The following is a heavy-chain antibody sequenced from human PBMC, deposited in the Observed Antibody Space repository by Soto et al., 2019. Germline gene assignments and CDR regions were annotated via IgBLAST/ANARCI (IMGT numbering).Heavy chain of an antibody. J-gene: IGHJ2*01. CDR3: ARGAMTTVVTDWYFDL. CDR1: GGTFSSYT. Sequence: QVQLVQSGAEVKKPGSSVKVSCKASGGTFSSYTISWVRQAPGQGLEWMGRIIPILGIANYAQKFQGRVTITADKSTRTAYMELSSLRSEDTAVYYCARGAMTTVVTDWYFDLWGRGTLVTVSS. CDR2: IIPILGIA. V-gene: IGHV1-69*02. D-gene: IGHD4-17*01.